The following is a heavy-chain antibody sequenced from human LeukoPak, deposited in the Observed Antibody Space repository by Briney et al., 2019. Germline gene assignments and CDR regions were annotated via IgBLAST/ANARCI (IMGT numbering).Heavy chain of an antibody. CDR2: IYYSGST. CDR3: ARGVGGYDDDY. J-gene: IGHJ4*02. D-gene: IGHD5-12*01. Sequence: SETLSLTCTVSGGSISSYYWSWIRQPPGKGLEWIGYIYYSGSTYYNPSLKSRVTISVDTSKNQFSLKLSSVTAADTAVYYCARGVGGYDDDYWGQGTLVTVSS. CDR1: GGSISSYY. V-gene: IGHV4-59*12.